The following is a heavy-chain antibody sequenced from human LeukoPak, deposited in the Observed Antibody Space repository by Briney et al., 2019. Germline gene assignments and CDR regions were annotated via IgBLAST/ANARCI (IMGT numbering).Heavy chain of an antibody. Sequence: PSETLSLTCTVSGGSMTSYYWNWIRQPAGKGLEWIGRIYTSGSTNYNPSLKSRVTMSVDTSKNQFSLKLSSVTAADTAVYYCAGKTYSSSGSRGGHGAFDIGGQGTMVTVSS. CDR2: IYTSGST. CDR3: AGKTYSSSGSRGGHGAFDI. CDR1: GGSMTSYY. D-gene: IGHD6-13*01. J-gene: IGHJ3*02. V-gene: IGHV4-4*07.